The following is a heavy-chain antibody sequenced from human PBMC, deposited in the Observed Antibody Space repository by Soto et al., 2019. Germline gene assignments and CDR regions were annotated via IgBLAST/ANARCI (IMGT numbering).Heavy chain of an antibody. D-gene: IGHD2-21*01. V-gene: IGHV3-11*06. CDR2: ISSSSSYT. Sequence: QVQLVESGGGLVKPGGSLTLSCAASGFSLSDYYMSWLRQAPGKGLEWVSYISSSSSYTNYADSVKGRFTISRVNAKNSLYLHMNSLRAEDTAVYYCAREVGGGYHCGYWGQGTLVIFSS. J-gene: IGHJ4*02. CDR3: AREVGGGYHCGY. CDR1: GFSLSDYY.